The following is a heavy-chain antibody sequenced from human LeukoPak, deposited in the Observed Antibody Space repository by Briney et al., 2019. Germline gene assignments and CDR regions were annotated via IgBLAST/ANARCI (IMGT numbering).Heavy chain of an antibody. D-gene: IGHD3-10*01. CDR3: ATTMVRGAPYYYYYGMDV. V-gene: IGHV1-18*01. CDR2: ISAYNGNT. Sequence: ASVKVSCKASGYTFTSYGISWVRQAPGQGLEWMGWISAYNGNTNYAQKLQGRVTMTTDTSTSTAYMELRSLRSDDTAVYYCATTMVRGAPYYYYYGMDVWGQGTTVTVSS. J-gene: IGHJ6*02. CDR1: GYTFTSYG.